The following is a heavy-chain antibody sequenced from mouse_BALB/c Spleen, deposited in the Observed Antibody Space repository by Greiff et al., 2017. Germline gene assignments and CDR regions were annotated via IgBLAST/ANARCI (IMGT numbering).Heavy chain of an antibody. CDR1: GFNIKDYY. V-gene: IGHV14-4*02. D-gene: IGHD2-12*01. Sequence: EVQLQQSGAELVRSGASVKLSCTASGFNIKDYYMHWVKQRPEQGLEWIGWIDPENGDTEYAPKFQGKATMTADTSSNTAYLQLSSLTSEDTAVYYCYGYDGFAYWGQGTLVTVSA. CDR3: YGYDGFAY. J-gene: IGHJ3*01. CDR2: IDPENGDT.